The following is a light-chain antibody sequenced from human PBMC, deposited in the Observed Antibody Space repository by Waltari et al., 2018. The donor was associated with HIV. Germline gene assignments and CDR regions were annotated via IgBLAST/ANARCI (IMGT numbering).Light chain of an antibody. CDR2: DAS. CDR3: QQPWT. CDR1: QSVSNF. V-gene: IGKV3-11*01. Sequence: EIVLTQSPDTLSLSPRERATLPCRASQSVSNFLAWYQQKPGQAPRLLIYDASNRATGIPARFSGSGSGTDFTLTISSLEPEDFAVYYCQQPWTFGQGTRVEIK. J-gene: IGKJ1*01.